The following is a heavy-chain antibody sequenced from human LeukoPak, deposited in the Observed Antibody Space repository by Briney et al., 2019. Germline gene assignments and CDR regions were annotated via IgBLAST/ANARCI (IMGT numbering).Heavy chain of an antibody. J-gene: IGHJ4*02. D-gene: IGHD3-16*02. Sequence: GALRLSCAASGFAVITNYMSWVRQAPGKGLEWASTIYSGGSTHYADSVQGRFTISRDNSKNMLYLQMNSLRAEDTAVYYCARGYHDYWGRGTLVTVSS. CDR1: GFAVITNY. CDR2: IYSGGST. V-gene: IGHV3-66*01. CDR3: ARGYHDY.